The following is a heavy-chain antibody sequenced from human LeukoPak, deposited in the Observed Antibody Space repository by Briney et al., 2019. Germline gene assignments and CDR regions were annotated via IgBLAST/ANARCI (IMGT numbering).Heavy chain of an antibody. V-gene: IGHV3-23*01. Sequence: PGGSLRLSCAASGFTFSSSAMSWVRQVPGKGLEWVSGISASGGSTSYADSVRGRFTISRVNSKNTLYLEMNNLRAEDTAVYFCARENYGDYYLDSWGQGTLVTVSS. D-gene: IGHD4-17*01. CDR3: ARENYGDYYLDS. CDR1: GFTFSSSA. J-gene: IGHJ4*02. CDR2: ISASGGST.